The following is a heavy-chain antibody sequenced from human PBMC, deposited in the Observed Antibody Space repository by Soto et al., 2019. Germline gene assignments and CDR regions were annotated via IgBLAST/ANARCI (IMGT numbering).Heavy chain of an antibody. Sequence: SETLSLTCAVSGGSISSGGYSWSWIRQPPGKGPEWIGYIYHSGSTYYNPSLKSRVTISVDRSKNQFSLKLSSVTAADTAVYYCARDRWLGYCSSTSCNAWFDPWGQGTLVTVSS. J-gene: IGHJ5*02. CDR3: ARDRWLGYCSSTSCNAWFDP. D-gene: IGHD2-2*01. CDR1: GGSISSGGYS. V-gene: IGHV4-30-2*01. CDR2: IYHSGST.